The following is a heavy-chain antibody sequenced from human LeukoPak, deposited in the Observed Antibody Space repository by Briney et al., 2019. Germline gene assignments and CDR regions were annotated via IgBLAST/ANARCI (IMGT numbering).Heavy chain of an antibody. D-gene: IGHD2-8*01. CDR3: ARPTTSLVY. J-gene: IGHJ4*02. V-gene: IGHV3-74*01. CDR1: GFTFTGYG. Sequence: PGGSLRLSCAASGFTFTGYGMHWVRQAPGKGLEWVSCINPDGSGKYYADSVKGRFTISRDNAKNTLYLQMNILRADETAVDYCARPTTSLVYGGEGSLVTVSS. CDR2: INPDGSGK.